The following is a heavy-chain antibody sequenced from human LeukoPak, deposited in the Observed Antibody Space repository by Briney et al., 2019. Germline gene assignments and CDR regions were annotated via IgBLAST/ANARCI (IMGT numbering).Heavy chain of an antibody. CDR2: INPNSGGT. D-gene: IGHD6-13*01. Sequence: ASVKVSCKASGYTFSDYYMHWVRQAPGQGLEWMGWINPNSGGTNYAQKFQGRVTMTRDTSISTAYMELSRLRSDDTAVYYCARARGYSSTLSGFDPWGQGTLVTVSS. V-gene: IGHV1-2*02. CDR1: GYTFSDYY. CDR3: ARARGYSSTLSGFDP. J-gene: IGHJ5*02.